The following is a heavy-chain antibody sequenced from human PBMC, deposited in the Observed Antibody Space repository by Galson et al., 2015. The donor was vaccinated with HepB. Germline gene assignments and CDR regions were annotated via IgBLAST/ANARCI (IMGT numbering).Heavy chain of an antibody. CDR2: IWYDGSNK. CDR1: GFTFSSYG. CDR3: ARDLGAKSARDGMDV. Sequence: SLRLSCAASGFTFSSYGMHWVRRAPGKGLEWVAVIWYDGSNKYYADSVKGRFTISRDNSKNTLYLQMNSLRAEDTAVYYCARDLGAKSARDGMDVWGQGTTVTVSS. J-gene: IGHJ6*02. D-gene: IGHD3-16*01. V-gene: IGHV3-33*01.